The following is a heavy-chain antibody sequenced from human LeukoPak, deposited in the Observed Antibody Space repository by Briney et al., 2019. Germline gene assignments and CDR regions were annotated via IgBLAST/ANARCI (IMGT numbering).Heavy chain of an antibody. V-gene: IGHV1-2*02. CDR2: INPNSGGT. CDR1: GYTFTSYD. CDR3: ARLNYYDSSGYQLSMDV. D-gene: IGHD3-22*01. J-gene: IGHJ6*03. Sequence: ASVKVSCKASGYTFTSYDINWVRQATGQGLEWMGWINPNSGGTNYAQKFQGRVTMTRDTSISTAYMELSRLRSDDTAVYYCARLNYYDSSGYQLSMDVWGKGTTVTVSS.